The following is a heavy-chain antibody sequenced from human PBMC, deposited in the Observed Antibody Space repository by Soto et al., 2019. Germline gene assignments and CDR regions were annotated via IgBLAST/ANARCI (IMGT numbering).Heavy chain of an antibody. CDR1: GDSISSYY. Sequence: SETLSLTCTVSGDSISSYYWSWIRQPPGKGLEWIAYIYDRGTTNYNPSLKSRVTISLDTSKNQFSLKLSSVTAADTAVYYCARGGNWNSYYYRLDVWGQGTTVTVSS. CDR2: IYDRGTT. D-gene: IGHD1-1*01. V-gene: IGHV4-59*01. CDR3: ARGGNWNSYYYRLDV. J-gene: IGHJ6*02.